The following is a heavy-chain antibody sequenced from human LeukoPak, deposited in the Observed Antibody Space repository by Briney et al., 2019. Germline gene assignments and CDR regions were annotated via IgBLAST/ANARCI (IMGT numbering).Heavy chain of an antibody. CDR1: GYTFTSYG. D-gene: IGHD2-2*01. V-gene: IGHV1-18*01. J-gene: IGHJ1*01. Sequence: APVKVSCKASGYTFTSYGISWVRQAPGQGLEWMGWNSAYNGNTNYAQKLQGRVTMTTDTSTSTAYMELRSLRSDDTAVYYCARDGYQPLDVTYFQHWGQGNLVTVSS. CDR2: NSAYNGNT. CDR3: ARDGYQPLDVTYFQH.